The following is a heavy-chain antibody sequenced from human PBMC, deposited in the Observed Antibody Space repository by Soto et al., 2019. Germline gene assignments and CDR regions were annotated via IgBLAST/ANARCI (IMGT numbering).Heavy chain of an antibody. D-gene: IGHD2-21*02. CDR1: GGTFSSYA. CDR3: ASSYCGGDCYGSEYFQH. J-gene: IGHJ1*01. Sequence: QVQLVQSGAEVKKPGSSVKVSCKASGGTFSSYAISWVRQAPGQGLEWMGGIIPIFGTANYAQKFQGRVTITADEYTSTAYMELSSLRSEDTAVYYCASSYCGGDCYGSEYFQHWGQGTLVTVSS. V-gene: IGHV1-69*01. CDR2: IIPIFGTA.